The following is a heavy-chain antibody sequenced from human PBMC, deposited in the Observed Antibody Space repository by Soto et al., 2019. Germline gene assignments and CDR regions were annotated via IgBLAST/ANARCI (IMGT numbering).Heavy chain of an antibody. CDR3: ARDNDRPQSGGNYYSILDV. CDR2: IMPVFRTP. Sequence: QVQLEQSGAEVKKPGSSVKVSCKASGGTFRTAAVSWVRQAPGQGLEWMGGIMPVFRTPDYAQKFHGRVTMTADESTSTAYVELSGLRSADTAVYYCARDNDRPQSGGNYYSILDVWGQGTTITVSS. D-gene: IGHD2-8*01. V-gene: IGHV1-69*12. CDR1: GGTFRTAA. J-gene: IGHJ6*02.